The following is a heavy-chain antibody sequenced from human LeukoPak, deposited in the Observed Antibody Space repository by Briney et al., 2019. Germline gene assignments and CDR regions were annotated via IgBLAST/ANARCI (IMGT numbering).Heavy chain of an antibody. CDR3: AAVSYLAFDI. D-gene: IGHD2-21*01. CDR1: GFTFSTHN. Sequence: GGSLRLSCAASGFTFSTHNMNWVRQAPGKGLEWVSYISSSSSSIYYADSVKGRFTISRDNAKNSAYLQINSLRVEDTAVYYCAAVSYLAFDIWGQGTMVTVSS. CDR2: ISSSSSSI. V-gene: IGHV3-48*03. J-gene: IGHJ3*02.